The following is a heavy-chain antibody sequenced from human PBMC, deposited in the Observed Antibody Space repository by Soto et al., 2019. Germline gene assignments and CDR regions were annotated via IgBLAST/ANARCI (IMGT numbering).Heavy chain of an antibody. Sequence: SSETLSLTCAVSGGSFTSNNWWTWVRQPPGQGLEWIGEIYRTGSTNYNPSLKSRVTISLDRSENQFSLKVTSLTAADTAVYYCASRDPGTSVDYWGQGTLVTVSS. CDR2: IYRTGST. CDR1: GGSFTSNNW. CDR3: ASRDPGTSVDY. J-gene: IGHJ4*02. D-gene: IGHD1-7*01. V-gene: IGHV4-4*02.